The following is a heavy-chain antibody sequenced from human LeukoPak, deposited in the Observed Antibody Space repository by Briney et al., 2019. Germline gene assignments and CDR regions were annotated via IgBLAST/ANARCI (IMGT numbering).Heavy chain of an antibody. CDR2: ISSSSSYI. CDR1: GFTFSSYS. V-gene: IGHV3-21*01. J-gene: IGHJ4*02. CDR3: ARVGSDGGYYFDY. D-gene: IGHD2-15*01. Sequence: GGSLRLSCAASGFTFSSYSMNWARQAPGKGLEWVSSISSSSSYIYYADSVKGRFTISRDNAKNSLYLQMNSLRAEDTAVYYCARVGSDGGYYFDYWGQGTLVTASS.